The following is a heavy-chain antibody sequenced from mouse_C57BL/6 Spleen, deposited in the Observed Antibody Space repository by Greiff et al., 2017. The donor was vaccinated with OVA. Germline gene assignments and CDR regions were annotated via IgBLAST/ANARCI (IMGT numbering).Heavy chain of an antibody. J-gene: IGHJ2*01. V-gene: IGHV1-82*01. Sequence: VQLQQPGAELVMPGASVKLSCKASGYTFTSSWMNWVKQRPGKGLEWIGRIYPGDGDTNYNGKFKGKATLTADKSSSTAYMQLSSLTSEDSAVYFCARAELALDYWGQGTTLTVSS. D-gene: IGHD4-1*01. CDR2: IYPGDGDT. CDR1: GYTFTSSW. CDR3: ARAELALDY.